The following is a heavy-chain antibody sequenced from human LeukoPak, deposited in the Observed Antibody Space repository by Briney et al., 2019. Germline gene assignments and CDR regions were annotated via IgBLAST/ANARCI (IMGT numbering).Heavy chain of an antibody. CDR2: INLNSGDT. CDR1: GYNFNGYY. D-gene: IGHD6-13*01. V-gene: IGHV1-2*02. CDR3: ARDVAAPSSGPRVHNAFDI. Sequence: GASVNVSCKASGYNFNGYYMHWVRQAPGQGLEWMGWINLNSGDTNYEQKFQGRVTMTKDASISTAYMELNRLRSDDTAVYYCARDVAAPSSGPRVHNAFDIWGQGTMVTVSS. J-gene: IGHJ3*02.